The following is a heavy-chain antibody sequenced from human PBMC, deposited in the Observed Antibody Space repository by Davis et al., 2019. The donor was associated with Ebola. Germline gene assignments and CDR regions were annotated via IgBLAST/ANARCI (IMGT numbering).Heavy chain of an antibody. CDR3: ARPATVTARGDFDY. Sequence: ASVKVSCKASGYTFTSYGISWVRQAPGQGLEWMGWISDYNGNTNYAQKLQGRVTMTTDTSTSTAYMELSSLRSEDTAVYYCARPATVTARGDFDYWGQGTLVTVSS. J-gene: IGHJ4*02. CDR1: GYTFTSYG. CDR2: ISDYNGNT. V-gene: IGHV1-18*01. D-gene: IGHD4-17*01.